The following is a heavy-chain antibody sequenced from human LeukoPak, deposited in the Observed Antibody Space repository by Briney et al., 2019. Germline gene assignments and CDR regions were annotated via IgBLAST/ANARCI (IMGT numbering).Heavy chain of an antibody. J-gene: IGHJ4*02. CDR2: IRNKANRYET. V-gene: IGHV3-73*01. D-gene: IGHD1-26*01. CDR3: TRSYPGSGSYYFDY. Sequence: GGSLRLSCAASGFTFSGSAMHWVRRASGKGLEGVGRIRNKANRYETAYAASVKGRFTISRDDSKNTAYLQMNCLKTEDTAVYYCTRSYPGSGSYYFDYWGQGTLVTVSS. CDR1: GFTFSGSA.